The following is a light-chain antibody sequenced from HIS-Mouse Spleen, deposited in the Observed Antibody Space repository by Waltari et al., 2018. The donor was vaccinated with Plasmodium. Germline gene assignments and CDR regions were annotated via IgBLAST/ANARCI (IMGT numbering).Light chain of an antibody. Sequence: PGQSITISCTGTSSDVGGYNYVSWYQQHPGKAPKLMIYDVSNRPSGVSNRFSGSKSGNTASLTISGLQAEDEADYYCSSYTSSSTLNYVFGTG. CDR1: SSDVGGYNY. CDR3: SSYTSSSTLNYV. V-gene: IGLV2-14*03. J-gene: IGLJ1*01. CDR2: DVS.